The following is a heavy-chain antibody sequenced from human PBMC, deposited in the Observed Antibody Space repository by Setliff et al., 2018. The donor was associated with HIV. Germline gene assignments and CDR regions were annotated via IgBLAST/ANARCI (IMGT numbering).Heavy chain of an antibody. CDR3: ARDRAESYYYYYYYMDV. V-gene: IGHV3-21*01. D-gene: IGHD3-10*01. Sequence: KPGGSLRLSCAASGLTFSSYTMNWVRQAPGKGLEWVSSISSSSSYIYYADSVKGRFTISRDNAKNSLYLQMNSLRAEDTAVYYCARDRAESYYYYYYYMDVWGKGTTVTVSS. J-gene: IGHJ6*03. CDR1: GLTFSSYT. CDR2: ISSSSSYI.